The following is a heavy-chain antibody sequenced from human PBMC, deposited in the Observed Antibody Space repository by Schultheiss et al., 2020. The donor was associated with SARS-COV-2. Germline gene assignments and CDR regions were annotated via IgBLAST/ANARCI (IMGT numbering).Heavy chain of an antibody. CDR1: GGSFSGYY. CDR3: ARGGITARPAYYYVLDV. D-gene: IGHD6-6*01. Sequence: SETLSLTCAVYGGSFSGYYWSWIRQPPGKGLEWIGEINHSGSTNYNPSLKSRVTISVDTSKNQFSLKLSSVTAADTAVFYCARGGITARPAYYYVLDVWGQGTTATVSS. CDR2: INHSGST. V-gene: IGHV4-34*01. J-gene: IGHJ6*02.